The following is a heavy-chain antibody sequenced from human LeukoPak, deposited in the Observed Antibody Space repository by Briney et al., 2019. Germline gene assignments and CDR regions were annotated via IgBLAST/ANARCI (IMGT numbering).Heavy chain of an antibody. Sequence: SQTLSLTRAISGASVSSNSAAWSWIRQSPSRGLEWLGRTYYRSKWYTGYAVSVKSRITINPDTSKNQFSLVVNSVTPEDTAVYYCARDRITQTLATSNDYWGQGTLVTVSS. CDR3: ARDRITQTLATSNDY. CDR1: GASVSSNSAA. J-gene: IGHJ4*02. CDR2: TYYRSKWYT. V-gene: IGHV6-1*01. D-gene: IGHD1-14*01.